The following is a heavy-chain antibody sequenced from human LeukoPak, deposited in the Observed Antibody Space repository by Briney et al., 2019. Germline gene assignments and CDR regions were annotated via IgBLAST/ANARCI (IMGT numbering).Heavy chain of an antibody. CDR3: AKRSYYDSSGYYTNYYYGMDV. V-gene: IGHV3-23*01. Sequence: GGSLRLSCAASGFTFSSYAMSCVRQAPGKGLEWVSAISGIGGSTYYADSVKGRFTISRHNSKNTLYLQMNSLRAEDTAVYYCAKRSYYDSSGYYTNYYYGMDVWGQGTTVTVSS. CDR1: GFTFSSYA. J-gene: IGHJ6*02. D-gene: IGHD3-22*01. CDR2: ISGIGGST.